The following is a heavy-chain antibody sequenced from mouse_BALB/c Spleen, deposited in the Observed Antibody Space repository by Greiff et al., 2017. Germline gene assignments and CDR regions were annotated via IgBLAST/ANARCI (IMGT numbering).Heavy chain of an antibody. D-gene: IGHD4-1*01. V-gene: IGHV1S137*01. CDR1: GYTFTDYA. Sequence: VQLQQSGAELVRPGVSVKISCKGSGYTFTDYAMHWVKQSHAKSLEWIGVISTYYGDASYNQKFKGKATMTVDKSSSTAYMELARLTSEDSAIYYCARPSNWDKYYFDYWGQGTTLTVSS. CDR2: ISTYYGDA. J-gene: IGHJ2*01. CDR3: ARPSNWDKYYFDY.